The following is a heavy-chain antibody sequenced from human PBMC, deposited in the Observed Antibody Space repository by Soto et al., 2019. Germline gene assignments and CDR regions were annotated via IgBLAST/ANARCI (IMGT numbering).Heavy chain of an antibody. J-gene: IGHJ4*02. CDR1: GFTFSNYW. CDR2: IKEDGSEK. Sequence: EVQLVESGGVLVQPGGSLRLSCVASGFTFSNYWMSWVRQAPGKGLEWVANIKEDGSEKNYVDSVKGRFTISRDNAKNSLYLQMNSLRAEDTAVYYCARSGSEIDYWGQGTLVTVSS. D-gene: IGHD3-10*01. V-gene: IGHV3-7*01. CDR3: ARSGSEIDY.